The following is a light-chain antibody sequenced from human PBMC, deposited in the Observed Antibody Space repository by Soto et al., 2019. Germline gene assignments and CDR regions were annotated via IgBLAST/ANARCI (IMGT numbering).Light chain of an antibody. V-gene: IGLV2-14*01. J-gene: IGLJ2*01. CDR1: SSDVGGYTY. Sequence: QSVLTQPASVSGSPGQSITISCTGTSSDVGGYTYVSWYQQHPGKAPKLMIYEVSSRPSGVSNRFSGSKSDNTASLTISGLQAEDEADYYCISYTSSSTLVFGGGTKLTVL. CDR2: EVS. CDR3: ISYTSSSTLV.